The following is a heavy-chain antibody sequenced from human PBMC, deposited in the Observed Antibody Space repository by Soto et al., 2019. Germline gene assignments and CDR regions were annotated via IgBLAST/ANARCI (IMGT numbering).Heavy chain of an antibody. Sequence: SGHTLVNPTQTLTLTCTCSGFSLSTSGMSVSWIRQPQGKALEWLARIDWDDDKFYSTSLKTMLTISKDTSKNQVVLIMTNMDPVDTATYYCARSYDSSGYYSWGFDYWGQGTLVTVSS. CDR2: IDWDDDK. CDR3: ARSYDSSGYYSWGFDY. J-gene: IGHJ4*02. D-gene: IGHD3-22*01. V-gene: IGHV2-70*04. CDR1: GFSLSTSGMS.